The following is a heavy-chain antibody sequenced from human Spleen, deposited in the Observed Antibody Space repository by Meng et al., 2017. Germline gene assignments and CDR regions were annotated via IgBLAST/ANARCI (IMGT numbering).Heavy chain of an antibody. J-gene: IGHJ5*02. CDR2: ISAYNGNT. D-gene: IGHD3-10*01. CDR3: ARDTYYYGSGSYSGGPFDP. CDR1: GYTFTSYG. Sequence: ASVKVSCKASGYTFTSYGISWVRQAPGQGLEWMGWISAYNGNTNYAQKLQGRVTMTTDTSTSTAYMELRSLRSDDTAVYYCARDTYYYGSGSYSGGPFDPWGQGTLVTVSS. V-gene: IGHV1-18*01.